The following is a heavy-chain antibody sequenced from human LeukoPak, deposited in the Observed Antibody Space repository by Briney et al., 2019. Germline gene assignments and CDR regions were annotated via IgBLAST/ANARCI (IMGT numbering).Heavy chain of an antibody. CDR2: INPNSGGT. V-gene: IGHV1-2*02. CDR3: ASAYCTITTCYP. J-gene: IGHJ5*02. Sequence: WASVKVSCKASENTFTGSYVHWVRQAPGQGLEWMGWINPNSGGTKYAPKFQGRITMTRDTSISTAYMELSRLRSDDTAVYYCASAYCTITTCYPWGQGTLVTVSS. D-gene: IGHD2-2*01. CDR1: ENTFTGSY.